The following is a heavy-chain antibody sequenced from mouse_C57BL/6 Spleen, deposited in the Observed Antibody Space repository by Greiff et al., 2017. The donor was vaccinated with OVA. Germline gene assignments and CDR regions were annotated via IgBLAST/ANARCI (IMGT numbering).Heavy chain of an antibody. V-gene: IGHV6-3*01. CDR2: IRLKSDNYAT. CDR1: GFTFSNYW. J-gene: IGHJ4*01. Sequence: EVKLVESGGGLVQPGGSMKLSCVASGFTFSNYWMNWVRQSPEKGLEWVAQIRLKSDNYATHYAESVKGRFTISRDDSKSSVYLQMNNLRAEDTGIYYCTAAYSEYYYAMDYWGQGTSVTVSS. D-gene: IGHD2-12*01. CDR3: TAAYSEYYYAMDY.